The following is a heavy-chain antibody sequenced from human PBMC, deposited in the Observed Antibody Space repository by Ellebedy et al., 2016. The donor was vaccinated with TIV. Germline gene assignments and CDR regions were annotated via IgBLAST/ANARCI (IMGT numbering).Heavy chain of an antibody. CDR3: ARDAPTGYYYGSWGPYYGMDV. CDR1: GGSISSGGYY. Sequence: LRLSXTVSGGSISSGGYYWSWIRQHPGKGLEWIGYIYYSGSTYYNPSLKSRVTISVDTSKNQFSLKLSSVTAADTAVYYCARDAPTGYYYGSWGPYYGMDVWGQGTTVTVSS. V-gene: IGHV4-31*03. J-gene: IGHJ6*02. D-gene: IGHD3-10*01. CDR2: IYYSGST.